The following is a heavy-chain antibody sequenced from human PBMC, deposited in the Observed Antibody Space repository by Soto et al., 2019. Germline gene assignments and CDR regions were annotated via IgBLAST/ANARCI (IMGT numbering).Heavy chain of an antibody. V-gene: IGHV5-51*01. CDR2: IYPGDSDT. Sequence: PGESLKISCKGFGYSFTSYWIGWVRQMPGKGLECMGIIYPGDSDTRYSPSFQGQVTISADKSISTAYLQWSSLKASDTAMYYCATIDCISTSCPRGAFDIWGQGTMVTVSS. CDR1: GYSFTSYW. J-gene: IGHJ3*02. D-gene: IGHD2-2*01. CDR3: ATIDCISTSCPRGAFDI.